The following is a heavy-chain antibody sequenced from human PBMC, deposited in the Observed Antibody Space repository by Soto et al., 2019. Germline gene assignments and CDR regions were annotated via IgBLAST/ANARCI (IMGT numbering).Heavy chain of an antibody. Sequence: SETLSLTCTVSGGSISSSSYYWGWIRQPPGKGLKWIGSIYYSRSTYYNPTLKRQVTISIATSTNQFSLKLSSVTAADTAVYYCASHITMVRGVMFRGYYYYGMDVWGQGTTVTVSS. D-gene: IGHD3-10*01. J-gene: IGHJ6*02. CDR1: GGSISSSSYY. CDR3: ASHITMVRGVMFRGYYYYGMDV. CDR2: IYYSRST. V-gene: IGHV4-39*01.